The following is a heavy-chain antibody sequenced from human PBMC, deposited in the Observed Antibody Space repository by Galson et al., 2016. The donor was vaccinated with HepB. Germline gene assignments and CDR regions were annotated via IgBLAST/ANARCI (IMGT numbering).Heavy chain of an antibody. J-gene: IGHJ4*02. CDR3: AKDVGNSVWTIDD. CDR2: MNWNTSNT. Sequence: SLRLSCAASGLPFGDYDMHWVRQAPGKGLEWVTRMNWNTSNTIYADSVKGRFTISRDNAKNSLYLQMNSLRAEDTALYYCAKDVGNSVWTIDDWGQGALVTVSS. V-gene: IGHV3-9*01. D-gene: IGHD6-19*01. CDR1: GLPFGDYD.